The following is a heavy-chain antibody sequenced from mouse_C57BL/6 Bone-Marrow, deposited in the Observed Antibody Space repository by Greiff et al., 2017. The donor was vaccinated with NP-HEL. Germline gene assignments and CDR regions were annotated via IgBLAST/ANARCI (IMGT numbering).Heavy chain of an antibody. CDR2: IRNKANGYTT. CDR3: ARYATATFDY. J-gene: IGHJ2*01. CDR1: GFTFTDYY. V-gene: IGHV7-3*01. D-gene: IGHD1-2*01. Sequence: EVMLVESGGGLVQPGGSLSLSCAASGFTFTDYYMSWVRQPPGKALEWLGFIRNKANGYTTEYSASVKGRFTISRDNSQSILYLQMNALRAEDSATYYCARYATATFDYWGQGTTLTVSS.